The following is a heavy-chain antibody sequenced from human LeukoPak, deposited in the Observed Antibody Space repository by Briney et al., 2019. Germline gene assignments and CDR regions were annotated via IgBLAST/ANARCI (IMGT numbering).Heavy chain of an antibody. V-gene: IGHV4-30-4*01. CDR2: IYYSGST. D-gene: IGHD2-15*01. CDR3: ARYREYCSGGSCQGYYYGMDV. Sequence: SQTLSLTCTVSGVSISSGDYYWGWLRQPPGKGLEWIVYIYYSGSTYYNPSLKSLVTISVDTSKSQFSLKLSSVTAADTAVYYCARYREYCSGGSCQGYYYGMDVWGKGTTVTVSS. CDR1: GVSISSGDYY. J-gene: IGHJ6*04.